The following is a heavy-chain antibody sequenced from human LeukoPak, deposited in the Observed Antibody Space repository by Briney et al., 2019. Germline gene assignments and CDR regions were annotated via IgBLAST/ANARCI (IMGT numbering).Heavy chain of an antibody. D-gene: IGHD3-10*01. CDR3: ARAWFGESAYTFDY. CDR1: GGSISSSSYF. CDR2: IYYSGST. V-gene: IGHV4-39*07. Sequence: PSETLSLTCTVSGGSISSSSYFWGWIRQPPGKGLEWIGSIYYSGSTFYNPSLKSRVTISVDTSRNQFSLNLSSVTAADTAVYYCARAWFGESAYTFDYWGQGTLVTVSS. J-gene: IGHJ4*02.